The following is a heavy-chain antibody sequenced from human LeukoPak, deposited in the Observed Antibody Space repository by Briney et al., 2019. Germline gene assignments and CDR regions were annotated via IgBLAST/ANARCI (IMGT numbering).Heavy chain of an antibody. D-gene: IGHD3-22*01. CDR1: GGSISSGDYY. V-gene: IGHV4-30-4*08. CDR2: IYYSGST. CDR3: ARDPYDSSGYYDY. Sequence: PSETLSLTCTVSGGSISSGDYYWSWIRQPPGKGPEWIGYIYYSGSTYYNPSLKSRATISVDTSKNQFSLKLSSVTAADTAVYYCARDPYDSSGYYDYWGQGTLVTVSS. J-gene: IGHJ4*02.